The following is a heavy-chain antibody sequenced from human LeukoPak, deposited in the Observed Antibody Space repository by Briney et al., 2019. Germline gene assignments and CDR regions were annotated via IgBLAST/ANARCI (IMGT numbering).Heavy chain of an antibody. CDR1: GFTLSSYA. J-gene: IGHJ3*02. Sequence: PGGSLRLSCAASGFTLSSYAMHWVRQAPGKGLEWVAVISYDGSNKHYADSVKGRFTISRDNSKNKLYLQMNSLRAEDTAVYYCAKYCGGDCSGAFHIWGQGTMVTVSS. D-gene: IGHD2-21*02. CDR2: ISYDGSNK. V-gene: IGHV3-30*18. CDR3: AKYCGGDCSGAFHI.